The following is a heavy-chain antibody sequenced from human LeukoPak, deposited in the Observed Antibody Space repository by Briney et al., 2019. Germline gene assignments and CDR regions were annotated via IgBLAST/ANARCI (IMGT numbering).Heavy chain of an antibody. V-gene: IGHV4-59*01. Sequence: SETLSLTCTVSGGSISSYYWSWIRQPPGKGLEWIGYIYYSGSTNYNPSPKSRVTISVDTSKNQFSLKLSSVTAADTAVYYCARDPGRWELPYDWGQGTLVTVSS. CDR3: ARDPGRWELPYD. CDR2: IYYSGST. D-gene: IGHD1-26*01. J-gene: IGHJ4*02. CDR1: GGSISSYY.